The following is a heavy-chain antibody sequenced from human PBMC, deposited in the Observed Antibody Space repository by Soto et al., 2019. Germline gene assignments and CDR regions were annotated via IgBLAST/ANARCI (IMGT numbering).Heavy chain of an antibody. Sequence: GSLRLSCAASGFTFSSYSMNWVRQAPGKGLEWVSSISSSSSYIYYADSVKGRFTISRDNAKNSLYLQMNSLRAEDTAVYYCARVDYYDSSGYYYRDFDYWGQGTLVTVSS. V-gene: IGHV3-21*01. CDR3: ARVDYYDSSGYYYRDFDY. D-gene: IGHD3-22*01. J-gene: IGHJ4*02. CDR2: ISSSSSYI. CDR1: GFTFSSYS.